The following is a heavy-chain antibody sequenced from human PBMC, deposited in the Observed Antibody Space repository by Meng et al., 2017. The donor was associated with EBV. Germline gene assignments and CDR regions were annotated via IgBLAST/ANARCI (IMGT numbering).Heavy chain of an antibody. J-gene: IGHJ5*02. CDR1: GGPISSSSYY. V-gene: IGHV4-39*07. Sequence: EWGQGVVEPSETLPPPCPCSGGPISSSSYYWGWSRQPPGKGVEWIGSIYYSGSTYYNPSLKSRVTISVDTSKNQFSLKLSSVTAADTAVYYCARVVATIFTNWFDPWGQGTLVTVSS. D-gene: IGHD5-12*01. CDR3: ARVVATIFTNWFDP. CDR2: IYYSGST.